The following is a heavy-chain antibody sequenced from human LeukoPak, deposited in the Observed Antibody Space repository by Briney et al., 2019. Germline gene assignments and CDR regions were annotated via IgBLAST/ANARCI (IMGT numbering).Heavy chain of an antibody. Sequence: GGSLRLSCAASGFTFSSYEMNWVRQAPGKGLEWVSYISSSGSTIYYADSVKGRFTISRDNAKNSLYLQMNSLRAEDTAVYYCASKDPGNQYYDFWSGYYTLGNYYYYGMDVWGQGTTVTVSS. CDR3: ASKDPGNQYYDFWSGYYTLGNYYYYGMDV. D-gene: IGHD3-3*01. CDR1: GFTFSSYE. J-gene: IGHJ6*02. V-gene: IGHV3-48*03. CDR2: ISSSGSTI.